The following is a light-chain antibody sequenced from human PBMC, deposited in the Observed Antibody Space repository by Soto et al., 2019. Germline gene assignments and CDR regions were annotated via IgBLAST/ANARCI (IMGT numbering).Light chain of an antibody. CDR2: DVS. CDR1: SSDVGGYNY. J-gene: IGLJ2*01. Sequence: QSALTQPASVSGSPGQSITISCTGTSSDVGGYNYVSWYQQHPGKAPKLMIYDVSNRPSGVSNRFSGSKSGNTASLTLSGLQAEDEADDYCSSYTSSSTLDVVFGGGTKLTVL. CDR3: SSYTSSSTLDVV. V-gene: IGLV2-14*01.